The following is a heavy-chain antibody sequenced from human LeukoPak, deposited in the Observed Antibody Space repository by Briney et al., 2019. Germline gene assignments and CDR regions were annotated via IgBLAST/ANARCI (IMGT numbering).Heavy chain of an antibody. J-gene: IGHJ4*02. CDR1: GGSISSGDYY. V-gene: IGHV4-30-4*01. Sequence: SETLSLTCTVSGGSISSGDYYWSWIRQPPGKGLEWIGYIYYSGSTYYNPSLKSRVTISVDTSKNQFSLKLSSVTAADTAVYYCARERGQSGYDFYWGQGTLVTVSS. CDR2: IYYSGST. D-gene: IGHD5-12*01. CDR3: ARERGQSGYDFY.